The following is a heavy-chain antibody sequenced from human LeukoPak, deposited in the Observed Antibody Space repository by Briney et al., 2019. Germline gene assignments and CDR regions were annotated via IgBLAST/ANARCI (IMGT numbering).Heavy chain of an antibody. CDR1: GYTFTSYG. Sequence: ASVKVSRKASGYTFTSYGISWVRQAPGQGLEWMGWISAYNGNTDYAQKLQGRVTMTTDTSTSTAYMELRSLRSDDTAVYYCARDRYYYGSGSPFDYWGQGTLVTVSS. CDR3: ARDRYYYGSGSPFDY. D-gene: IGHD3-10*01. CDR2: ISAYNGNT. J-gene: IGHJ4*02. V-gene: IGHV1-18*01.